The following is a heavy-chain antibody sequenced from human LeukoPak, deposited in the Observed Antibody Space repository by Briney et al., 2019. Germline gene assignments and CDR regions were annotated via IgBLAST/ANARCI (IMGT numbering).Heavy chain of an antibody. Sequence: SETLSLTCTVSGGSISSYYWSWIRQPPGKGLEWIGYIYYSGSTNYNPSLKSRVTISVDTSKNQFSLKLSSVTAADTAVYDCASLAGDYQGADAFDIWGQGTMVTVSS. V-gene: IGHV4-59*01. CDR2: IYYSGST. D-gene: IGHD4-17*01. J-gene: IGHJ3*02. CDR1: GGSISSYY. CDR3: ASLAGDYQGADAFDI.